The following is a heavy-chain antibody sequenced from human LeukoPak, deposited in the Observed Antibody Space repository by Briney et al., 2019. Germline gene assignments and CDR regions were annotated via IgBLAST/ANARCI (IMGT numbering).Heavy chain of an antibody. CDR2: ISGSGGST. CDR3: ARDKWQQLVRGEFDY. Sequence: GSLRLSCAASGFTFSSYSMNWVRQAPGKGLEWVSAISGSGGSTYYADSVKGRFTISRDNSKNTLYLQMNSLRAEDTAVYCCARDKWQQLVRGEFDYWGQGTLVTVSS. D-gene: IGHD6-13*01. V-gene: IGHV3-23*01. CDR1: GFTFSSYS. J-gene: IGHJ4*02.